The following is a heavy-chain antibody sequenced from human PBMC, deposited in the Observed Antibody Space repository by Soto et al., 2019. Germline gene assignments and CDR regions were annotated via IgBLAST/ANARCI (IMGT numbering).Heavy chain of an antibody. V-gene: IGHV5-51*01. CDR2: IYPGDSDT. CDR3: ATRYYDFWSGYWPFDY. J-gene: IGHJ4*02. D-gene: IGHD3-3*01. CDR1: GYSFTSYW. Sequence: GESLKISCQGSGYSFTSYWIGWVRQMPGKGLEWMGIIYPGDSDTRYSPSFQGQVTISADKSISTAYLQWSSLKASDTAMYYCATRYYDFWSGYWPFDYWGQGTRVTVSS.